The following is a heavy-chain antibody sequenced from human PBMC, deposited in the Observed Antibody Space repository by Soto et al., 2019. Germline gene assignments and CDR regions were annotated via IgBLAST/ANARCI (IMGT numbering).Heavy chain of an antibody. CDR2: IYSTGGT. CDR3: ARHRGGWYNTWYFDL. D-gene: IGHD6-19*01. Sequence: EVQVVESGGGLVQPGGSLRLSCAASGFSVSTNDLSWVRQAPGKGLEWVSMIYSTGGTYFADSVKGRFTISRHNSDNTLSLRMNSLRPDDTAVYYCARHRGGWYNTWYFDLWGRGTLVTVSS. V-gene: IGHV3-53*04. J-gene: IGHJ2*01. CDR1: GFSVSTND.